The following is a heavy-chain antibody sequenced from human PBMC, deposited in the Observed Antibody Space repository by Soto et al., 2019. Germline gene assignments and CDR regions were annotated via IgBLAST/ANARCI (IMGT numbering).Heavy chain of an antibody. CDR2: IRNKADGVTP. CDR3: TRDSPPFT. Sequence: GGSLRVSCTDPGFAFGYHTMTWVRQAPGKGLEWVGFIRNKADGVTPEFAASVKGRFTISRDDSKGIAYLQMNGLKTEDTAIYYCTRDSPPFTWGQGTLVTVSS. J-gene: IGHJ5*02. D-gene: IGHD3-3*02. CDR1: GFAFGYHT. V-gene: IGHV3-49*04.